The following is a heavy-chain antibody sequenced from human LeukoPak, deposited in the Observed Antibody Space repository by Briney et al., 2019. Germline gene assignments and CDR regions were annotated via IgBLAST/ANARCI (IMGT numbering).Heavy chain of an antibody. J-gene: IGHJ4*02. D-gene: IGHD5-24*01. V-gene: IGHV4-59*08. CDR3: ARHGQNDGYPLDY. CDR2: IHYSGST. CDR1: GGSISGYY. Sequence: PSETLSLTCTVSGGSISGYYWSWIQQPPGKGLEWIAYIHYSGSTNYNPPLKSRLTISVDTSKNQLSLKLNSMTDADTAVYYCARHGQNDGYPLDYWGQGTLVSVSS.